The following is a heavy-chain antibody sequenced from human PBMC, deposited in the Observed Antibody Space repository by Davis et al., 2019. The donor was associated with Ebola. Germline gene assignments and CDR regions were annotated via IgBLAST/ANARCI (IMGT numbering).Heavy chain of an antibody. CDR1: GGSFSGYY. V-gene: IGHV3-7*03. J-gene: IGHJ6*02. Sequence: ETLSLTCAVYGGSFSGYYWSWVRQAPGKGLEWVANIKQDGSEKYYVDSVKGRFTISRDNAKNSLYLQMNSLRAEDTAVYYCARDYYDFYYYGMDVWGQGTTVTVSS. CDR3: ARDYYDFYYYGMDV. D-gene: IGHD3-3*01. CDR2: IKQDGSEK.